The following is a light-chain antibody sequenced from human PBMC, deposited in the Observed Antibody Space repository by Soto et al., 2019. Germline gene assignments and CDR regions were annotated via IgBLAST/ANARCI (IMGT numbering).Light chain of an antibody. CDR2: EGT. J-gene: IGLJ2*01. V-gene: IGLV2-14*02. Sequence: QSALTQPASVSGSPGQSITISCTGTSSDVVNDLLVSWYQQQPGKAPKLMIYEGTKRPAGVSNRFSGSKSANTASLTISGLQAEDEAHYYCTSYTTSSTPILFGGGTKLTVL. CDR3: TSYTTSSTPIL. CDR1: SSDVVNDLL.